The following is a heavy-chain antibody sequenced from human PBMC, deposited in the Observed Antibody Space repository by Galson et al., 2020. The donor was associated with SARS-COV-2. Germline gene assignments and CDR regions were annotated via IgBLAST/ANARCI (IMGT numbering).Heavy chain of an antibody. CDR2: ITYDGSNK. Sequence: GGSLRLSCAASGFTFSSYAMHWVRQAPGKGLEWVAVITYDGSNKYYADSVRGRFTISRDNSKNTLYLQMNSRRAEDTAVYYCARGEIAVAGFGDYFDYCGQGTLVIVSS. J-gene: IGHJ4*02. D-gene: IGHD6-19*01. V-gene: IGHV3-30*04. CDR3: ARGEIAVAGFGDYFDY. CDR1: GFTFSSYA.